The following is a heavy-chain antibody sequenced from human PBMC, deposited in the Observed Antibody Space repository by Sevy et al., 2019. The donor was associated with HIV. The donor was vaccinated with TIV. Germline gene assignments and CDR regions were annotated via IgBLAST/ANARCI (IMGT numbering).Heavy chain of an antibody. CDR3: ARGQDHYDSSGYYWGIDY. D-gene: IGHD3-22*01. CDR1: GYTFTGYY. CDR2: INPNSGGT. J-gene: IGHJ4*02. V-gene: IGHV1-2*02. Sequence: ASVKVSCKASGYTFTGYYMHWVRQAPGQGLEWMGWINPNSGGTNYAQKFQGRVTMTRDTSISTAYMELSRLRSDDTAVYYCARGQDHYDSSGYYWGIDYWGQGTLVTVSS.